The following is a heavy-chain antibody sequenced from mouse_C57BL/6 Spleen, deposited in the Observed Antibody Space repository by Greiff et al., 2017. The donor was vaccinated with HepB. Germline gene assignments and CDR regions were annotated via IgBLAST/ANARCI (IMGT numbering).Heavy chain of an antibody. CDR3: ARPPDYCGSSYCLDY. J-gene: IGHJ2*01. CDR1: GYAFSSSW. D-gene: IGHD1-1*01. V-gene: IGHV1-82*01. CDR2: IYPGDGDT. Sequence: VQLQQSGPELVKPGASVKISCKASGYAFSSSWMNWVKQRPGKGLEWIGRIYPGDGDTNYNGKFKGKAKLTADKSSSTAYMQLRSRTSEDSAVYFCARPPDYCGSSYCLDYWGQGTTLTVAS.